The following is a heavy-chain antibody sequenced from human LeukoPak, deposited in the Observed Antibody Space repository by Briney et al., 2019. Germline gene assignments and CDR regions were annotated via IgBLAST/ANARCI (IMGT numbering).Heavy chain of an antibody. CDR1: GGSITSGGSS. CDR2: IYHTGST. CDR3: ARLQDYGGGPNSDYFDS. V-gene: IGHV4-30-2*01. J-gene: IGHJ4*02. D-gene: IGHD4-17*01. Sequence: SETLSLTCAVSGGSITSGGSSWSWIRQPPGKGLEWIGYIYHTGSTYYNPSLKSRVTISIDRSKNQFSLKVHSLTAADTAVYYCARLQDYGGGPNSDYFDSWGQGTLVTVSS.